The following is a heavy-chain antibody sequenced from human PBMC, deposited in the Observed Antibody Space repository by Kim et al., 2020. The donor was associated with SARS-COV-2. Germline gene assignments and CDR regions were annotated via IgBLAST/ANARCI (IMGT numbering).Heavy chain of an antibody. V-gene: IGHV3-72*01. J-gene: IGHJ6*02. Sequence: GGSLRLSCAASGFTFSDHYIDWGRQAPGKGLEWVGRTRNKANSYTTEYAASVKGRFTISRDDSKNSLYLQMNSLKTEDTAVYYCARVSPLGSWYGGYYYYGMDVWGQGTTVTVSS. CDR3: ARVSPLGSWYGGYYYYGMDV. D-gene: IGHD6-13*01. CDR1: GFTFSDHY. CDR2: TRNKANSYTT.